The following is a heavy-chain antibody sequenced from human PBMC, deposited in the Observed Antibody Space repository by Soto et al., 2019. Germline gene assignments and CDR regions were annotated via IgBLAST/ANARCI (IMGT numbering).Heavy chain of an antibody. D-gene: IGHD2-2*01. Sequence: GGSLRLSCAASGFTFSSYGMHWVRQAPGKGLEWVAVISYDGSNKYYADSVKGRFTISRDNSKNTLYLQMNSLRAEDTAVYYCAKDWADIVVVPAASQGIRYYYYGMDVWGQGTTVTVSS. CDR1: GFTFSSYG. V-gene: IGHV3-30*18. CDR3: AKDWADIVVVPAASQGIRYYYYGMDV. CDR2: ISYDGSNK. J-gene: IGHJ6*02.